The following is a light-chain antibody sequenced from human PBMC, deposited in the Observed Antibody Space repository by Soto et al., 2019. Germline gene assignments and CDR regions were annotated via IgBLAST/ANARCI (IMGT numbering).Light chain of an antibody. CDR3: TSYAGGNNFVL. CDR1: SSDVGGYNY. Sequence: QSVLTQPPSASGSPGQSVTISCTGTSSDVGGYNYVSWYQQHPGKAPKLMIYEVSKRPSGVPDRFSGSRSGNTASLTVSGLQAKDEADYYCTSYAGGNNFVLFGGGTQLTVL. J-gene: IGLJ2*01. V-gene: IGLV2-8*01. CDR2: EVS.